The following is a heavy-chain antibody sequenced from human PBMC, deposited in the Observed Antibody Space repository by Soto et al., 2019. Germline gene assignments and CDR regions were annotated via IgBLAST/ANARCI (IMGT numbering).Heavy chain of an antibody. CDR2: ISAYNGNT. Sequence: ASVKVSCKASGYTFTSYGISWVRQALGQGLEWMGWISAYNGNTNYAQKLQGRVTMTTDTSTSTAYMELRSLRSDDTAVYYCARDQEEYDFWSGYYHYYYYGMDVWGQGTTVTVS. CDR3: ARDQEEYDFWSGYYHYYYYGMDV. CDR1: GYTFTSYG. D-gene: IGHD3-3*01. V-gene: IGHV1-18*01. J-gene: IGHJ6*02.